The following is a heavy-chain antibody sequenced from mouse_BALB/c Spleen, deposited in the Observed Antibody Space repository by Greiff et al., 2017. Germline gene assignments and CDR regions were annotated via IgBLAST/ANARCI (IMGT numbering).Heavy chain of an antibody. CDR3: ARGLRTTVVNWYFDV. J-gene: IGHJ1*01. CDR1: GFTFSSYA. D-gene: IGHD1-1*01. Sequence: EVKLVESGGGLVKPGGSLKLSCAASGFTFSSYAMSWVRQTPEKRLEWVASISSGGSTYYPDSVKGRFTISRDNARNILYLQMSSLRSEDTAMYYCARGLRTTVVNWYFDVWGAGTTVTVSS. CDR2: ISSGGST. V-gene: IGHV5-6-5*01.